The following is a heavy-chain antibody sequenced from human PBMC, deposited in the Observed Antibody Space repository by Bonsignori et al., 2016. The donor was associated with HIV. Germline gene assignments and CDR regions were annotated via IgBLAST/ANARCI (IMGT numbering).Heavy chain of an antibody. Sequence: QVRLQEWGAGLLKPSETLSLTCTVSGGSFSGYYWSWVRQSPGKGLEWLGEIFDSGSTNYNPSLMSRVTVSIDASENQFSLKMSSVTAADTAVYYCARVKFAANVRDWFDAWGRGNP. D-gene: IGHD3-10*02. CDR1: GGSFSGYY. CDR2: IFDSGST. J-gene: IGHJ5*02. V-gene: IGHV4-34*12. CDR3: ARVKFAANVRDWFDA.